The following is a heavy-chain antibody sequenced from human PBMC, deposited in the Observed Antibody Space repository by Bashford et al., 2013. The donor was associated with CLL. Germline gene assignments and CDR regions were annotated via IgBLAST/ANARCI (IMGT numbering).Heavy chain of an antibody. Sequence: SETLSLTCAVYGGSFSGYYWNWIRQPPGKGLEWIGEIYHSGSTNYNPSLKSRVTISVDTSKNQFSLKLRSVTAADTAVYYCAARGRIAVAGTSAYRWLDPWGQGTLVTVSS. J-gene: IGHJ5*02. CDR3: AARGRIAVAGTSAYRWLDP. D-gene: IGHD6-19*01. CDR1: GGSFSGYY. V-gene: IGHV4-34*01. CDR2: IYHSGST.